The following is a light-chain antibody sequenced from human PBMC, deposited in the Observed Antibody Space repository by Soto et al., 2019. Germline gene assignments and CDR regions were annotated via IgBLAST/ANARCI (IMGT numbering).Light chain of an antibody. CDR2: AAS. CDR3: QQTYRTPLT. CDR1: QSISSY. J-gene: IGKJ4*01. Sequence: DIQMTQSPSSLSASVGDRVTITCRASQSISSYLNWYQQKPGKAPKLLIYAASSLQSGVPSRFSGSGSGTDYTLTISNLQLEDFASYYCQQTYRTPLTFGGGTKVEIK. V-gene: IGKV1-39*01.